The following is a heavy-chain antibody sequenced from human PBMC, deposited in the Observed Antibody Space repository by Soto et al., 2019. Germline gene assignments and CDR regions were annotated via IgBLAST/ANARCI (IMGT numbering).Heavy chain of an antibody. CDR1: GYSFTSYW. V-gene: IGHV5-51*01. Sequence: GESLKISCKGSGYSFTSYWIGWVRQMPGKGLEWMGIIYPGDSDTRYSPSFQGQVTISADKSISTAYLQWSSLKASDTAMYYCARLDYSNCGYYYGMDVWGQGTTVTVSS. CDR2: IYPGDSDT. J-gene: IGHJ6*02. D-gene: IGHD4-4*01. CDR3: ARLDYSNCGYYYGMDV.